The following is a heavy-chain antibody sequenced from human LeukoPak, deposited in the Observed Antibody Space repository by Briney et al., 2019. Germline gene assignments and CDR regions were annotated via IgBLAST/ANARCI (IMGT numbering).Heavy chain of an antibody. D-gene: IGHD3-22*01. V-gene: IGHV3-23*01. CDR2: ISGSGGNT. CDR1: GFTFSSYA. Sequence: PGGSLRLSCAASGFTFSSYAMSWVRQAPGKGLEWVSGISGSGGNTYYADSVKGRFTISRDNSKNTLYLQMNSLRAEDTAVYYCAKAPRDPYYYDSSGYFPLYYMDVWGKGTTVTVSS. CDR3: AKAPRDPYYYDSSGYFPLYYMDV. J-gene: IGHJ6*03.